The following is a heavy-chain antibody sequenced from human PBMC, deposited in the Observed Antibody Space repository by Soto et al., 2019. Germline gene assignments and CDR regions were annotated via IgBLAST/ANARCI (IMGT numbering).Heavy chain of an antibody. CDR3: AKRDVPDSRSKAYFYDH. Sequence: EVQLLESGGGLVQPGGSLTLSCGVSGFPFGPSTMSWVRQAPGKGLEWVSTISVSVGSTYYADSVQGRFTVSSDISDNTLFLQMTSLTADDTDVYFCAKRDVPDSRSKAYFYDHWGRGVLVTVSS. V-gene: IGHV3-23*01. CDR2: ISVSVGST. J-gene: IGHJ4*02. D-gene: IGHD2-21*02. CDR1: GFPFGPST.